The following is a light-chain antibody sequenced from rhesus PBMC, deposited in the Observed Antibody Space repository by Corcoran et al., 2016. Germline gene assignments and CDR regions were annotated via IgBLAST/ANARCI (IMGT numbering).Light chain of an antibody. V-gene: IGKV1-74*01. CDR1: ENVHSY. CDR3: QHSYGTPFT. J-gene: IGKJ3*01. CDR2: QTS. Sequence: DIQMTQSPSSLSASVGDRVTITCRASENVHSYLHWYQRKPGKAPNLLIYQTSTLRSGVPPRFSGSGSGTEFTLSISNLQPEEFATYFCQHSYGTPFTFGPGTKLDLK.